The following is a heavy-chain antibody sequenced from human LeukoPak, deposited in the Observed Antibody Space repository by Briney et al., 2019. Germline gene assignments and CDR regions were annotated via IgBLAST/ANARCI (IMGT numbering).Heavy chain of an antibody. D-gene: IGHD6-6*01. Sequence: PSETLSLTCSVSGGSVSSYYWSWIRQPPGKGLEWIGYVYYTGSTNYNPSLKSRVTMFEDKSKNQLSLRLYSVTVADAAVYYCARHFAYSSSSYFDYWGQGSLVTVSS. V-gene: IGHV4-59*08. CDR2: VYYTGST. J-gene: IGHJ4*02. CDR3: ARHFAYSSSSYFDY. CDR1: GGSVSSYY.